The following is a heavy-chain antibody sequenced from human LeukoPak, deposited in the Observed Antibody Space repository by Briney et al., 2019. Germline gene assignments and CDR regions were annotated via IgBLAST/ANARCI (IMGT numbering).Heavy chain of an antibody. J-gene: IGHJ4*02. CDR1: GFTFSSYW. V-gene: IGHV4-30-4*08. CDR2: IYYSGST. Sequence: LRLSCAASGFTFSSYWMHWVRQPPGKGLEWIGYIYYSGSTYYNPSLKSRVTISVDTSKNQFSLKLSSVTAADTAVYYCARVTYCSGGSCYSAVLYYFDYWGQGTLVTVSS. D-gene: IGHD2-15*01. CDR3: ARVTYCSGGSCYSAVLYYFDY.